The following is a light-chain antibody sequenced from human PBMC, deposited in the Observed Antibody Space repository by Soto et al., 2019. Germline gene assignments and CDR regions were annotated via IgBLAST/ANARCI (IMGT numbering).Light chain of an antibody. CDR2: EGS. CDR3: CSYAGSSTLLYV. CDR1: SSDVGSYSL. J-gene: IGLJ1*01. V-gene: IGLV2-23*03. Sequence: QSVLTQPASVSGSPGQSITISCTGTSSDVGSYSLVSWYQQHPGKAPKLMIYEGSKRPSGVSNRFSGSKSGNTASLTISGLQAEDEADYYCCSYAGSSTLLYVFGTGTK.